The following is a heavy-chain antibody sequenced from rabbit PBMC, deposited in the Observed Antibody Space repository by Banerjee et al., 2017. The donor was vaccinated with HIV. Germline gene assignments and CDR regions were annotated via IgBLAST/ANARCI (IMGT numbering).Heavy chain of an antibody. D-gene: IGHD1-1*01. V-gene: IGHV1S45*01. J-gene: IGHJ4*01. Sequence: QEQLVESGGGLVQPEGSLTLTCTASGFSFSSSHYICWVRQAPGKGLEWIACIYTGWSGSTYYASWAKGRFTISKTSSTTVTLQMTSLTAADTATYFCARENLYVDGGGYDLWGPGTLVTVS. CDR2: IYTGWSGST. CDR3: ARENLYVDGGGYDL. CDR1: GFSFSSSHY.